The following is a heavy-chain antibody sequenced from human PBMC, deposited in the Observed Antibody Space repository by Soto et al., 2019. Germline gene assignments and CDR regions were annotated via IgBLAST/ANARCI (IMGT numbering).Heavy chain of an antibody. CDR3: ARDPTMIVVVPILRSYYGMGV. V-gene: IGHV1-46*01. CDR1: GYTFTSYY. D-gene: IGHD3-22*01. J-gene: IGHJ6*02. CDR2: INPSGGST. Sequence: ASVKVSFKASGYTFTSYYMHWVRQAPGQGLEWMGIINPSGGSTSYAQKFQGRVTMTRDTSTSTVYMELSSLRSEDTAVYYCARDPTMIVVVPILRSYYGMGVWGQGTTVTVSS.